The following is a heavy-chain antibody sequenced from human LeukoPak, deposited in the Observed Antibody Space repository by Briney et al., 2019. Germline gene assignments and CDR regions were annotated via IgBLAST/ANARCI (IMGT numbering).Heavy chain of an antibody. Sequence: PGGSLRLSCAASGFTFSSYAMSWVRQAPGKGLEWVAIIKADGSEKYYVDSVKGRFTISLDNAKNSLYLQMNSLRAEDTAVYYCSTHPNAYFNSWGQGTLVTVSS. CDR3: STHPNAYFNS. D-gene: IGHD3-16*01. V-gene: IGHV3-7*01. J-gene: IGHJ4*02. CDR1: GFTFSSYA. CDR2: IKADGSEK.